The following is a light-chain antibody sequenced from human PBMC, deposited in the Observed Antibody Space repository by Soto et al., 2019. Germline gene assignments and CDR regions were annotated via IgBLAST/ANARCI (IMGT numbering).Light chain of an antibody. J-gene: IGKJ4*01. Sequence: DIVMTQSPDSLAVPLGERATINCKSSQSVLYSSNNKNYLAWFQQKPGQPPKLLIYWASTRESGVPDRFSGSGSGTDFTLTISTLQAEDVAVYYCQQYYGTPLTFGGGTKVEI. V-gene: IGKV4-1*01. CDR2: WAS. CDR1: QSVLYSSNNKNY. CDR3: QQYYGTPLT.